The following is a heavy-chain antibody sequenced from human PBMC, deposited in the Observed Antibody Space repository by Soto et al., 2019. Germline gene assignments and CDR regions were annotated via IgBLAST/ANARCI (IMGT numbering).Heavy chain of an antibody. D-gene: IGHD3-16*02. J-gene: IGHJ5*02. V-gene: IGHV4-38-2*02. CDR3: ARERYDYVWGSYRSGWFDP. CDR1: GYSISSGYY. CDR2: IYHSGST. Sequence: SETLSLTCAVSGYSISSGYYWGWIRQPPGKGLEWIGSIYHSGSTYYNPSLKSRVTISVDTSKNQFSLKLSSVTAADTAVYYCARERYDYVWGSYRSGWFDPWGQGTLVT.